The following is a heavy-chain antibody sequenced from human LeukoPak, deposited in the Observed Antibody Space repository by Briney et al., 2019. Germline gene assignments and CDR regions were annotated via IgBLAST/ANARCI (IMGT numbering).Heavy chain of an antibody. D-gene: IGHD3-22*01. Sequence: ASVKVSCKASGYTFTSYYMYWVRQAPGQGLEWMGIINPSGGSTSYAQKFQGRVTMTRDTSTSTVYMELSSLRSEDTAVYYCARRAVRYDSIGYYSIIDYWGQGTLVTVSS. CDR2: INPSGGST. CDR3: ARRAVRYDSIGYYSIIDY. V-gene: IGHV1-46*01. CDR1: GYTFTSYY. J-gene: IGHJ4*02.